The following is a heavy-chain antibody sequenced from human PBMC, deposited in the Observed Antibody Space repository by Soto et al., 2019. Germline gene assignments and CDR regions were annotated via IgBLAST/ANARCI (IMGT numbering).Heavy chain of an antibody. V-gene: IGHV3-30-3*01. Sequence: QVQLVESGGDVVQPGRSLRLSCAASGFIFSTYAMHWVRQAPGRGLECVTFISYDGSNEYYADSVKGRFTISRDNSKNALYLQMNGLRTEDTAVYYCARHRSFTLFAGMDVWGQGTTVTVSS. J-gene: IGHJ6*02. CDR2: ISYDGSNE. CDR1: GFIFSTYA. CDR3: ARHRSFTLFAGMDV.